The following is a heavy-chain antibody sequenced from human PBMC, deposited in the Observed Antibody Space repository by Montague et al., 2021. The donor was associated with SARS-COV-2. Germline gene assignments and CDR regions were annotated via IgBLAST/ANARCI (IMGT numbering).Heavy chain of an antibody. CDR2: TFYRSQWHT. Sequence: CAISGDSVSSDTAARHWIRQSPSRGLEWLGRTFYRSQWHTDSAASVRSRISFSGDISKNQFSLHPNSVTPEDTAIYYCARDGDYGGTWYSFLQNWGQGTLVIVSS. CDR3: ARDGDYGGTWYSFLQN. D-gene: IGHD4-17*01. CDR1: GDSVSSDTAA. V-gene: IGHV6-1*01. J-gene: IGHJ1*01.